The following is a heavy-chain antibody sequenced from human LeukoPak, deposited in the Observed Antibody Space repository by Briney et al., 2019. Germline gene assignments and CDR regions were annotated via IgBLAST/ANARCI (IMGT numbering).Heavy chain of an antibody. V-gene: IGHV4-39*01. CDR3: ARRFRVIMVRGPPGYGMDV. CDR1: GGSISSSNYY. CDR2: VYYSGTT. D-gene: IGHD3-10*01. J-gene: IGHJ6*02. Sequence: SETLSLTCTVSGGSISSSNYYWGWIRQPPGKGLEWIGGVYYSGTTYDNPSLMSRVTVSVDTSKNQFSLKLSSVTAADTAVYYCARRFRVIMVRGPPGYGMDVWGQGTTVTVSS.